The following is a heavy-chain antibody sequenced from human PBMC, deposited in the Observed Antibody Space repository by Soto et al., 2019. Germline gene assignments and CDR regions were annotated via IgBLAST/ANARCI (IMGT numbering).Heavy chain of an antibody. J-gene: IGHJ4*02. CDR2: IYWDGDK. D-gene: IGHD4-4*01. CDR3: AHRDDYNSFDY. CDR1: GFSPSTSGVG. V-gene: IGHV2-5*02. Sequence: QITLKESGPTLVKPTQTLTLTCTFSGFSPSTSGVGVGWIRQPPGKALEWLALIYWDGDKRYSPSLKSRLTITEDSSKNQVVLTMTNMDLVDTATYYCAHRDDYNSFDYWGQGTLVTVSS.